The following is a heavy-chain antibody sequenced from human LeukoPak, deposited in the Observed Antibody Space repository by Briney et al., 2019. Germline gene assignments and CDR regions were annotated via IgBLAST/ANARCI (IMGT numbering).Heavy chain of an antibody. V-gene: IGHV4-59*01. CDR1: GGSISGYY. CDR2: VFYIGST. J-gene: IGHJ4*02. Sequence: SETLSLTCTVSGGSISGYYWTWIRQPPGKGLEWIGYVFYIGSTNYNPSLKSRVTISLDTSKNQFSLKLTSVTAADTAVYYCARQDSSGWLFDYWGQGTLVTVSS. CDR3: ARQDSSGWLFDY. D-gene: IGHD6-19*01.